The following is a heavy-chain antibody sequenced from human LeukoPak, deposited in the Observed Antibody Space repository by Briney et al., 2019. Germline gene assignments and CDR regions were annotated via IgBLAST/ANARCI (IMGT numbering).Heavy chain of an antibody. D-gene: IGHD6-13*01. V-gene: IGHV3-21*01. CDR1: GFTFSSYS. J-gene: IGHJ6*03. CDR3: AGDGSSWYYYYYYMDV. CDR2: ISSSSSYI. Sequence: GGSLRLSCAASGFTFSSYSMNWVRQAPGKGLEWVSSISSSSSYIYYADSVKGRFTISRDNAKNSLYLQMNSLRAEDTAVYYCAGDGSSWYYYYYYMDVWGKGTTVTVSS.